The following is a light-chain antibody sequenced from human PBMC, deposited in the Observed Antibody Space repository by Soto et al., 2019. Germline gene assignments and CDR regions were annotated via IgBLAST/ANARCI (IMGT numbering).Light chain of an antibody. V-gene: IGLV2-14*01. CDR1: SSDIGTYDH. J-gene: IGLJ1*01. CDR3: CSYTTGSTLV. Sequence: QSVLTQPASVSGSPGQSITISCTGTSSDIGTYDHVSWYQQHPGKAPQLIIYEVYHRASGLSNRFSGSKSGNTASLTISGLQAEDEADYYCCSYTTGSTLVFGTGTKVTVL. CDR2: EVY.